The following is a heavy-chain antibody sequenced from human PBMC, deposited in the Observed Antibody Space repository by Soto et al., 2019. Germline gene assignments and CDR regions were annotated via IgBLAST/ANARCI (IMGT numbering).Heavy chain of an antibody. J-gene: IGHJ4*02. CDR2: MNPNSGNT. V-gene: IGHV1-8*01. Sequence: ASVKVSCKVSGDTTSSYTIGWVRQSPRQGLEWMGWMNPNSGNTGYAQKFQGRVTMTRNTSISTAYMELSSLRSEDTAVYYCARVDIVATHPTPDYWGQGTLVTVSS. CDR1: GDTTSSYT. CDR3: ARVDIVATHPTPDY. D-gene: IGHD5-12*01.